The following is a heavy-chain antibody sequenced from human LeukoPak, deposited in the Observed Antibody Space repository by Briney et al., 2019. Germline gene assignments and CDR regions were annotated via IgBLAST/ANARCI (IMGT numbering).Heavy chain of an antibody. Sequence: ASVKVSCRASGYDFVNFGITWVRRAPGQGLEWLGWITTYNGNTNLAQKFQGRVTMTTDRSTTTAYMELRRLRSDDTAVYYCARFPAYCGGACHHDFWGQETLVTVSS. D-gene: IGHD2-21*02. V-gene: IGHV1-18*01. CDR3: ARFPAYCGGACHHDF. CDR2: ITTYNGNT. CDR1: GYDFVNFG. J-gene: IGHJ4*02.